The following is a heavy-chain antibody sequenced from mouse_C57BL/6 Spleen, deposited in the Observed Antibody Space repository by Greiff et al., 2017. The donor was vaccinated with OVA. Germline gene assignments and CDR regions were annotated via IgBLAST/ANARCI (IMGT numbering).Heavy chain of an antibody. V-gene: IGHV1-42*01. CDR1: GYSFTGYY. Sequence: EVQLQQSGPELVKPGASVKISCKASGYSFTGYYMNWVKQSPEKSLEWIGEINPSTGGTTYNQKFKAKATLTVDKSSSTAYMQLKSLTSEDSAVYYGARKGSGTRAMDYWGQGTSVTVSS. J-gene: IGHJ4*01. D-gene: IGHD3-2*02. CDR3: ARKGSGTRAMDY. CDR2: INPSTGGT.